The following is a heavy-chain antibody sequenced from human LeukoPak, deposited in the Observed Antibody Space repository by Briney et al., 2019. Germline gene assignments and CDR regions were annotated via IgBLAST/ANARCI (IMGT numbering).Heavy chain of an antibody. CDR2: ISGSGGST. CDR1: GFTFSSYA. J-gene: IGHJ4*02. Sequence: GGSLRLSCAASGFTFSSYAMSWVRQAPGKGLEWVSAISGSGGSTYYADSVKGRFTISRDNSKNTLYLQMNSLRAEDRAVYYCAKLPASSGWYGGRFDYWGQGTLVTVSS. D-gene: IGHD6-19*01. V-gene: IGHV3-23*01. CDR3: AKLPASSGWYGGRFDY.